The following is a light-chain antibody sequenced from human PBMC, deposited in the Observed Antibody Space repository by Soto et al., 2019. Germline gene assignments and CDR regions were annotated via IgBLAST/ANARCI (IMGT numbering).Light chain of an antibody. CDR1: QSFSSSY. J-gene: IGKJ3*01. Sequence: EIVLTQSPGTLSLSPGERATLSCRASQSFSSSYLAWYQQKPGQAPRLLIYGASSRATGIPDRFSGSGSGTDFTLTISSLEPEDLAVYYCQHYGSALFTFCPGTNVDVK. CDR3: QHYGSALFT. CDR2: GAS. V-gene: IGKV3-20*01.